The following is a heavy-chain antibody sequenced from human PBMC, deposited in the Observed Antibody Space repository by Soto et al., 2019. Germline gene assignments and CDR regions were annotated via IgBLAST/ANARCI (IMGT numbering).Heavy chain of an antibody. Sequence: QITLKESGPTLVKRTQTLTLTCTFSGFSLSTHGVGVGWIRQPAGKALEWLALIYWDDDKRYSASLNSRLTITKDTSKNQVVLTMTNVDPVDTATYYCAHAMLYCTGGSCSTWFDSWGPGTLVTVSS. CDR2: IYWDDDK. CDR1: GFSLSTHGVG. V-gene: IGHV2-5*02. J-gene: IGHJ5*01. CDR3: AHAMLYCTGGSCSTWFDS. D-gene: IGHD2-15*01.